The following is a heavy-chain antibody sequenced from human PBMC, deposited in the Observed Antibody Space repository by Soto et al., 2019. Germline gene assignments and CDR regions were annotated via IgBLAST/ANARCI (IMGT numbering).Heavy chain of an antibody. CDR1: GFTFSSHA. CDR2: INGGDGTT. CDR3: ARDTGQQLVRTYYYGMDV. V-gene: IGHV3-23*01. Sequence: PGGSLRLSCAASGFTFSSHAMNWVRQAPGKGLEWVSSINGGDGTTYYLYADSVKGRFSISRDNSKNTLYLQMNSLRAEDTAVYYCARDTGQQLVRTYYYGMDVWGQGTTVTVSS. J-gene: IGHJ6*02. D-gene: IGHD6-13*01.